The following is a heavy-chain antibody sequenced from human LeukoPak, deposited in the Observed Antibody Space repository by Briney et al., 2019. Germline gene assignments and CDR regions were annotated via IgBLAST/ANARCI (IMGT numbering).Heavy chain of an antibody. CDR1: GGSVSGYY. Sequence: SETLSLTCVVSGGSVSGYYWGWIRQPPGRGLEWIGYVYYSGSTNYNPSSKSRITISVDTSRNQFSLQLSSVTAADTAVYYCARIHRYCSGGACYVLDNWGQGTLVAVSS. J-gene: IGHJ4*02. V-gene: IGHV4-59*02. CDR2: VYYSGST. D-gene: IGHD2-15*01. CDR3: ARIHRYCSGGACYVLDN.